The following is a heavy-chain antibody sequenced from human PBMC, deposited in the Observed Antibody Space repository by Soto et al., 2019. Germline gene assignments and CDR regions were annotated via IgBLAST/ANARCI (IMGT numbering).Heavy chain of an antibody. V-gene: IGHV4-34*01. Sequence: QVQLQQWGAGLLKPSETLSLTCAVYGWSFSGYYWSWIRQPPGKGLEWIGEINHSGSTNYNPSLKSRVTMSVDTSKNQFSLNLSAVTAADTAVYYCARGHPKFGFWGQGTLVTVSS. J-gene: IGHJ4*02. CDR2: INHSGST. CDR3: ARGHPKFGF. CDR1: GWSFSGYY.